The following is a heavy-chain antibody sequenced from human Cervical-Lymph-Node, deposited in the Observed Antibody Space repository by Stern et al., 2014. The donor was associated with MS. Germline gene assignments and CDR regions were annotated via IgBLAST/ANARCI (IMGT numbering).Heavy chain of an antibody. J-gene: IGHJ6*02. CDR1: GFSLSNSA. CDR3: MGVGDAMHV. CDR2: MSFVGGNK. Sequence: VQLVESGGGVVQPGRPLTLSCAASGFSLSNSAMHCVRQAPGKGLEWVAVMSFVGGNKKYGDSVKGRFSISRDMANNTLFLQMNSLRLEDTAVYYCMGVGDAMHVWGQGTTVIVSS. V-gene: IGHV3-30*03.